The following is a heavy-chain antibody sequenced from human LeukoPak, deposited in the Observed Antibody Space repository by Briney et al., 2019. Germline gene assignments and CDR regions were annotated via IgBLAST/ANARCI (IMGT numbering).Heavy chain of an antibody. J-gene: IGHJ4*02. CDR3: ARGQLLMDY. CDR2: INHSGST. Sequence: SETLSLTCAVYGGSFSGYYWIWIRQPPGKGLEWIGEINHSGSTNYNPSLKSRVTISVDTSKNQFSLKLTSVTAADTAVYYCARGQLLMDYWGQGTLVTVSS. V-gene: IGHV4-34*01. D-gene: IGHD2-15*01. CDR1: GGSFSGYY.